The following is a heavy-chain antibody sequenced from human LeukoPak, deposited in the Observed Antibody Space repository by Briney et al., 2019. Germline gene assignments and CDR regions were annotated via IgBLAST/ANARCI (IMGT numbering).Heavy chain of an antibody. D-gene: IGHD3-10*01. Sequence: GGSLRLSCAASGFTFSGYWMSWVRQAPGKGLEWVANIKQDGSEKYYVDSVKGRFTISRDNAKNSLYLQMNSLRAEDTAVYYCARGEYYYGSGSYYMVGYYFDYWGQGTLVTVSS. CDR2: IKQDGSEK. J-gene: IGHJ4*02. V-gene: IGHV3-7*01. CDR3: ARGEYYYGSGSYYMVGYYFDY. CDR1: GFTFSGYW.